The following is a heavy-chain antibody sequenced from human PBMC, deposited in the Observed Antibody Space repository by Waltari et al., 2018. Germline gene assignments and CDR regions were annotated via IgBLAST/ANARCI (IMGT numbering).Heavy chain of an antibody. CDR2: ISYSGSS. V-gene: IGHV4-30-4*08. J-gene: IGHJ4*02. D-gene: IGHD4-17*01. CDR3: ARGGDGDYRPLDY. CDR1: GGSISSGDYY. Sequence: QVQLQESGPGLVKPSQTLSLTCTVSGGSISSGDYYWSWIRQPPGKGLEWIGYISYSGSSFLIPSLKMRVTISVDTSKNQFSLKLSSVTAADTAVYYCARGGDGDYRPLDYWGQGTLVTVSS.